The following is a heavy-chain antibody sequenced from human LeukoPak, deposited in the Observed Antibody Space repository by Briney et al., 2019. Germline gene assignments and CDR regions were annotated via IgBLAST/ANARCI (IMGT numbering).Heavy chain of an antibody. J-gene: IGHJ4*02. CDR3: AREYYYDSSGYFL. CDR2: IYYSGGT. V-gene: IGHV4-30-4*08. D-gene: IGHD3-22*01. CDR1: GGSISSGDYY. Sequence: SQTLSLTCTVSGGSISSGDYYWSWIRQPPGKGLGWIGYIYYSGGTYYNPSLKSRVTISVDTSKNQFSLKLSSVTAADTAVYYCAREYYYDSSGYFLWGQGTLVTVSS.